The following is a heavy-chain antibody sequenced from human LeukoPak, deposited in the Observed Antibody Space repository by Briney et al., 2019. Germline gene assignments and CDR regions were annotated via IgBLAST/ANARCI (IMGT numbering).Heavy chain of an antibody. J-gene: IGHJ4*02. CDR3: ARGVWSSRTFY. Sequence: SETLSLTCAVYGGSFSVYYWSWIRQPPGKGLEWIWQINHSGSTNYNPSLKSRVTISVDTSKNQFSLKLSSVTAADTAVYYCARGVWSSRTFYWGQGTLVTVSS. V-gene: IGHV4-34*01. CDR1: GGSFSVYY. CDR2: INHSGST. D-gene: IGHD6-13*01.